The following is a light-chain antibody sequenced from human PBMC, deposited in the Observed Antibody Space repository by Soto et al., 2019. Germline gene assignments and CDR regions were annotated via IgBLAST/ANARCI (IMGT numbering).Light chain of an antibody. Sequence: EIVLTQSPATLSLSPGERATLSCRASQSVSSYLAWYQQKPGQAPRLLIYDASNRATGIPARFSGSGSGTDFTLTISSLEPEDFVVYYCQQRSNWALTVGGGTKVEIK. J-gene: IGKJ4*01. V-gene: IGKV3-11*01. CDR2: DAS. CDR3: QQRSNWALT. CDR1: QSVSSY.